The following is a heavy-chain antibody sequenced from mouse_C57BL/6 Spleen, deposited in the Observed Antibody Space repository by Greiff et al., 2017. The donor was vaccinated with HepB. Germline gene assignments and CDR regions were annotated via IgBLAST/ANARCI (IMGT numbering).Heavy chain of an antibody. J-gene: IGHJ4*01. CDR3: ARWEDYRFDYAMDY. D-gene: IGHD2-4*01. Sequence: VHVKQSGPELVKPGASVKISCKASGYSFTDYNMNWVKQSNGKSLEWIGVINPNYGTTSYNQKFKGKATLTVDQSSSTAYMQLNSLTSEDSAVYYCARWEDYRFDYAMDYWGQGTSVTVSS. V-gene: IGHV1-39*01. CDR2: INPNYGTT. CDR1: GYSFTDYN.